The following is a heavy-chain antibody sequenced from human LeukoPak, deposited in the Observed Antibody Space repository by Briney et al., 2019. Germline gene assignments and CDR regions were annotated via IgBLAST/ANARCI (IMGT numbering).Heavy chain of an antibody. V-gene: IGHV4-34*01. CDR3: ARGRGYCSGGSCINWIDP. CDR2: INHSGST. Sequence: SETLSLTCAVYGGSFSGYYWSWIRQPPGKGLEWIGEINHSGSTNYNPSLKSRVTISVDTSKNQFSLNLRSVTAVDTAVYYCARGRGYCSGGSCINWIDPWGQGTLVTV. CDR1: GGSFSGYY. J-gene: IGHJ5*02. D-gene: IGHD2-15*01.